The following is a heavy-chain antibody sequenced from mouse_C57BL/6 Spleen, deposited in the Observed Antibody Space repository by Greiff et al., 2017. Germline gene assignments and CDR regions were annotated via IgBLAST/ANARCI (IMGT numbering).Heavy chain of an antibody. J-gene: IGHJ1*03. Sequence: QVQLKQPGAELVKPGASVKLSCKASGYTFTSYWMHWVKQRPGRGLEWIGRIDPNSGGTKYNEKFKGKATLTADKSSSTAYMELRSLTSEDSAVYFCARREYYGSSTGYFDVWGTGTTVTVSS. CDR3: ARREYYGSSTGYFDV. CDR1: GYTFTSYW. D-gene: IGHD1-1*01. CDR2: IDPNSGGT. V-gene: IGHV1-62-3*01.